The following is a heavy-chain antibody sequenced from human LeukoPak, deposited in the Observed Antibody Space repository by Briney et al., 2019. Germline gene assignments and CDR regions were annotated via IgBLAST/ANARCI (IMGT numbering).Heavy chain of an antibody. CDR2: ISSSGSTI. CDR3: ARDPSTLLWFDP. CDR1: GFTFSDYY. V-gene: IGHV3-11*01. J-gene: IGHJ5*02. D-gene: IGHD1-26*01. Sequence: GGSLRLSCAASGFTFSDYYMSWIRQAPGKGLEWVSYISSSGSTIYYADSVKGRFTVSRDNAKNSLYLQMNSLRAEDTAVYYCARDPSTLLWFDPWGQGTLATVSS.